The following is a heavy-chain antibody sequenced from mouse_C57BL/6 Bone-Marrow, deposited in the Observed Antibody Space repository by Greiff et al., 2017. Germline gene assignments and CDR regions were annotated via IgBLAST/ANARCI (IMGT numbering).Heavy chain of an antibody. D-gene: IGHD1-2*01. V-gene: IGHV5-12*01. Sequence: DVKLVESGGGLVQPGGSLKLSCAASGFTFSDYYMYWVRQTPEKRLEWVAYISNGGGSTYYPDTVKGRFTISRDNAKNTLYLQMSRLKSEDTAMYYCARHGNDGGFAYWGQGTLVTVSA. CDR1: GFTFSDYY. CDR3: ARHGNDGGFAY. CDR2: ISNGGGST. J-gene: IGHJ3*01.